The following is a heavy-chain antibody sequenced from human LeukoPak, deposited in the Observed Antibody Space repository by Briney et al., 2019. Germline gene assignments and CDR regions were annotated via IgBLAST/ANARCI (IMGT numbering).Heavy chain of an antibody. V-gene: IGHV3-9*01. CDR2: ISWNSGTR. CDR3: AKASGGYCSSISCYHFHY. J-gene: IGHJ4*02. CDR1: GFTFDDYA. D-gene: IGHD2-2*01. Sequence: GGSLRLSCAASGFTFDDYAMHWARQAPGKGLEWVASISWNSGTRRYADSVKGRFTISRDDAKNSLYLQMNGLRSEDTALYYCAKASGGYCSSISCYHFHYWGQGIMVTVSS.